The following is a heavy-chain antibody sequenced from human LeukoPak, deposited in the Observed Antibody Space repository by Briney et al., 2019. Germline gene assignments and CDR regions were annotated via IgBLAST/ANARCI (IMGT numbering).Heavy chain of an antibody. Sequence: GGSLRLSCAASGFTFSSYSMNWVRQAPGKGLEWVSSISSSSSYIYYADSVEGRFTISRDNAKNSLYLQMNSLRAEDTAVYYCARDQTIYDILTVHYYYGMDVWGQGTTVTVSS. CDR3: ARDQTIYDILTVHYYYGMDV. CDR2: ISSSSSYI. V-gene: IGHV3-21*01. CDR1: GFTFSSYS. D-gene: IGHD3-9*01. J-gene: IGHJ6*02.